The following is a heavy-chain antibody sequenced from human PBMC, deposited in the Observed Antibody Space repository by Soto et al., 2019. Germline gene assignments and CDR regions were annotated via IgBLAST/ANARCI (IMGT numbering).Heavy chain of an antibody. J-gene: IGHJ5*02. CDR3: ARDLGGRTGTNEINWFDP. D-gene: IGHD1-7*01. CDR1: GYTFTSYA. V-gene: IGHV1-3*01. Sequence: ASVKVSCKASGYTFTSYAMHWVRQAPGQRLEWMGWINAGNGNTKYSQKFQGRVTITRDTSASTAYMELSSLRSEDTAVYYCARDLGGRTGTNEINWFDPWGQGTLVTVSS. CDR2: INAGNGNT.